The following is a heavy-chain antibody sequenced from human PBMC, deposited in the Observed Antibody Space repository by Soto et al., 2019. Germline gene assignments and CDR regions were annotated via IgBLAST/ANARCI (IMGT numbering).Heavy chain of an antibody. CDR3: AKGDNLGPKTGYAFDP. CDR1: GDSVSSNTAS. V-gene: IGHV6-1*01. D-gene: IGHD5-12*01. CDR2: TYFRSKWYN. Sequence: LSLTCVISGDSVSSNTASWNWIMQSPSRCLEWLGRTYFRSKWYNDYAVSVKSRIIINPDTSNNQFSLQLNSVTPEDTAVYFCAKGDNLGPKTGYAFDPWGQGIMVTVS. J-gene: IGHJ5*02.